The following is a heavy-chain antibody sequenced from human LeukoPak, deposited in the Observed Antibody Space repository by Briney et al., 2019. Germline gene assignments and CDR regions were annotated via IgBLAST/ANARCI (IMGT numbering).Heavy chain of an antibody. CDR3: TKDPTGNYIGAFDS. V-gene: IGHV3-23*01. J-gene: IGHJ5*01. D-gene: IGHD4-11*01. Sequence: GGSLRLSCTAPGLTLGNYAMTWVRQAPGKGLEWVSSISGESTTIAYTDSVKGRFTTSRDNSKNILYLHMNSLRAEDTALYYCTKDPTGNYIGAFDSWGQGTLVTVSS. CDR1: GLTLGNYA. CDR2: ISGESTTI.